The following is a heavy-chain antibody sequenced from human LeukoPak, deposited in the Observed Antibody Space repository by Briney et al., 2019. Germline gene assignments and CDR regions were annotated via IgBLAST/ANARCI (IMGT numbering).Heavy chain of an antibody. D-gene: IGHD3-10*01. CDR1: GFTFSNAW. V-gene: IGHV3-15*01. CDR2: IKSKIDGETT. CDR3: TTELVLSFGVRYFDH. J-gene: IGHJ4*02. Sequence: PGGSLRLSCAASGFTFSNAWMSWVRQAPGKGLEWVGHIKSKIDGETTGYAAPVKGRFTISRDDSKNMLYLQMRSLKTEDTAVYYCTTELVLSFGVRYFDHWGQGTSAAVSS.